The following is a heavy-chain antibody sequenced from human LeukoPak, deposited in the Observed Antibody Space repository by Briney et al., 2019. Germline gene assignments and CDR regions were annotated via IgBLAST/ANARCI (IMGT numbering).Heavy chain of an antibody. V-gene: IGHV1-18*01. CDR2: ISAYNGNT. Sequence: ASVKVSCKASGYTFTSYGISWVRQAPGQGLEWMGWISAYNGNTNYAQKLQGRVTMTTDTSTSTAYMELRSLRSGDTAVYYCARVGAQGIVVVYMSYFDYWGQGTLVTVSS. CDR3: ARVGAQGIVVVYMSYFDY. J-gene: IGHJ4*02. CDR1: GYTFTSYG. D-gene: IGHD3-22*01.